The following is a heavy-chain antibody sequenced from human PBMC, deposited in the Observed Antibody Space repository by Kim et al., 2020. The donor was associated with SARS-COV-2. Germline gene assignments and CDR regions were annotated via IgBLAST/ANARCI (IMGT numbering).Heavy chain of an antibody. Sequence: NYAQKFQGRVTITADKSTSTAYMELSSLRSEDTAVYYCARGSGDGDVSSYWGQGTLVTVSS. D-gene: IGHD2-21*02. V-gene: IGHV1-69*04. CDR3: ARGSGDGDVSSY. J-gene: IGHJ4*02.